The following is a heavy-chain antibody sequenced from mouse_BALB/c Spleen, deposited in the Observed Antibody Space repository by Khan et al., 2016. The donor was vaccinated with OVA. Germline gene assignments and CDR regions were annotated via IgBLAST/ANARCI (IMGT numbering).Heavy chain of an antibody. CDR3: ARRKTGYTMDY. Sequence: QVQLQQSGAELARPGASVRMSCKASGYTFTSNTMHWVKQRPGQGLEWIGYINPRRGYTNYNQNFKDKATLNADKSSRAALKQLSSLTSEDSAVYYCARRKTGYTMDYWGQGTSVTVSS. CDR2: INPRRGYT. V-gene: IGHV1-4*01. J-gene: IGHJ4*01. CDR1: GYTFTSNT.